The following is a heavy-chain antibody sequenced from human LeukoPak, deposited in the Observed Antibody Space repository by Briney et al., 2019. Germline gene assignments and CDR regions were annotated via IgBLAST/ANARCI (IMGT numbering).Heavy chain of an antibody. CDR3: ARWNHYYGSGSYAFDI. CDR1: GFTFSSYS. CDR2: ISSSSSYI. D-gene: IGHD3-10*01. V-gene: IGHV3-21*01. J-gene: IGHJ3*02. Sequence: PGGSLRLSCAASGFTFSSYSMNWVRQAPGKGLEWVPSISSSSSYIYYADSVKGRFTISRDNAKNSLYLQMNSLRAEDTAVYYCARWNHYYGSGSYAFDIWGQGTMVTVSS.